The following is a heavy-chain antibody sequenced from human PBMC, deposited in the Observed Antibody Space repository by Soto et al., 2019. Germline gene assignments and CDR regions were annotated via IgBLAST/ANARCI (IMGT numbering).Heavy chain of an antibody. Sequence: ASVKVSCKASGYTFTSYAMHWVRQAPGQMLEWIGWINAGNGNTKYSQKFQGRVTITRDTSASTAYMELSSLSSEDTAVYYCARSIVVVTALDYWGQGTLVTVSS. CDR3: ARSIVVVTALDY. V-gene: IGHV1-3*01. CDR2: INAGNGNT. CDR1: GYTFTSYA. D-gene: IGHD2-21*02. J-gene: IGHJ4*02.